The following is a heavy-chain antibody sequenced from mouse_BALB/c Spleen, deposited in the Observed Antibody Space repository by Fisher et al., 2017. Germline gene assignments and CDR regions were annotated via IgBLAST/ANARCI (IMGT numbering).Heavy chain of an antibody. CDR3: ARDGNYVGYAMDY. V-gene: IGHV1-26*01. Sequence: KFKGKATLTVDKSSSTAYMELLSLTSEDSAVYYCARDGNYVGYAMDYWGQGTSVTVSS. D-gene: IGHD2-1*01. J-gene: IGHJ4*01.